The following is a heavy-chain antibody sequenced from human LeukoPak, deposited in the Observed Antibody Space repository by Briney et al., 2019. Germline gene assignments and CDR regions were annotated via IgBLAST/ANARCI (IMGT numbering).Heavy chain of an antibody. D-gene: IGHD5-12*01. Sequence: SETLSLTCTVSGGSISSSSYYWGWIRQPPGKGLEWIGSTYYSGSTYYNPSLKSRVTISVDTSKNQFSLKLSSVTAADTAVYYCARVFGYDHVSYWGQGTLVTVSS. J-gene: IGHJ4*02. CDR2: TYYSGST. CDR3: ARVFGYDHVSY. V-gene: IGHV4-39*01. CDR1: GGSISSSSYY.